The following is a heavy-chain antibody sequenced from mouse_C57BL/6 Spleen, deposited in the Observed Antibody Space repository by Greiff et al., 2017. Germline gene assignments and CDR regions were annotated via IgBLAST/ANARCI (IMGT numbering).Heavy chain of an antibody. CDR2: IYPGDGAT. J-gene: IGHJ4*01. D-gene: IGHD1-1*01. V-gene: IGHV1-80*01. CDR3: ARPLTTVYAMDY. Sequence: QVQLQQSGAELVKPGASVKISCKASGYAFSSYWMNWVKQRPGKGLEWIGQIYPGDGATNYNGKFKGKATLTADKSSSTAYMQLSSLTSEDSAVXFCARPLTTVYAMDYWGQGTSVTVSS. CDR1: GYAFSSYW.